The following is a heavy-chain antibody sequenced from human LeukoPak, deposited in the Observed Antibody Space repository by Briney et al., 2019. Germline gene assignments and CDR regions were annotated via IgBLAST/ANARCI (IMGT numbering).Heavy chain of an antibody. D-gene: IGHD3-22*01. CDR1: GGSFSGYY. CDR2: INHSGST. CDR3: ARVLYDSSGYYYDYYYYYYMDV. V-gene: IGHV4-34*01. J-gene: IGHJ6*03. Sequence: SETLSLTCAVYGGSFSGYYWSWIRQPPGKGLEWIGEINHSGSTNYNPSLKSRVTISVDTSKNQFSLKLSSVTATDTAVYYCARVLYDSSGYYYDYYYYYYMDVWGKGTTVTVSS.